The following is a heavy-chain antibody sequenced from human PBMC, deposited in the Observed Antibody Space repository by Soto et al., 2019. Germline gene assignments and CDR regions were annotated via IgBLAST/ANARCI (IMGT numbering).Heavy chain of an antibody. CDR3: ARDPNWGGFDN. CDR1: GDSVTSGNYH. CDR2: MFYGGST. D-gene: IGHD7-27*01. J-gene: IGHJ4*02. V-gene: IGHV4-61*03. Sequence: SETLSLTCTVSGDSVTSGNYHWSWIRQPPGKGLEWTGTMFYGGSTNFRPSLKSRATISLDTSNNRLSLKLTSVTAADTAVYNCARDPNWGGFDNWGQGTLVTVS.